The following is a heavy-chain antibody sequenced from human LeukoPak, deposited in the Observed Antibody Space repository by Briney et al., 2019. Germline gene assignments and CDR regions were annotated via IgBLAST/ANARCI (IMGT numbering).Heavy chain of an antibody. V-gene: IGHV1-8*01. CDR1: GYTFTSYD. CDR2: MSPNSGNT. D-gene: IGHD2-15*01. CDR3: ASCSGGSCYDYYYYMDV. J-gene: IGHJ6*03. Sequence: ASVKVSCKASGYTFTSYDINWVRQATGQGLEWMGWMSPNSGNTGYAQKFQGRVTITTDESTSTAYMELSSLRSEDTAVYYCASCSGGSCYDYYYYMDVWGKGTTVTVSS.